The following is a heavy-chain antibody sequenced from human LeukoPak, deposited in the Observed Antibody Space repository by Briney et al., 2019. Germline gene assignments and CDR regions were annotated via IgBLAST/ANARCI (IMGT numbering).Heavy chain of an antibody. J-gene: IGHJ3*02. CDR3: AKGWGTPMVNSFDI. V-gene: IGHV3-23*01. D-gene: IGHD5-18*01. CDR1: GFTFSSYA. CDR2: LSGSGGST. Sequence: GGSLRLSCAASGFTFSSYAMNWVRQAPGKGLECVSGLSGSGGSTYYADSVRGRFTISRDSSKNTLYLQMNSLRAEDTAVYYCAKGWGTPMVNSFDIWGQGTMVTVSS.